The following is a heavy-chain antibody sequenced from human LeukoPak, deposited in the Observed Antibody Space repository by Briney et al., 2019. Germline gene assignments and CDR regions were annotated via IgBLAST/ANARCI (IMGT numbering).Heavy chain of an antibody. D-gene: IGHD3-10*01. J-gene: IGHJ4*02. Sequence: GGSLRLSCAASGFTFSSYWMSWVRQAPGKGLEWVANIKQDGSEKYYVDSVKGRFTISRDNAKNSLYLQMNSLRAEDTAVYYCAKYITARYGSGSYSDYWGQGTLVTVSS. CDR1: GFTFSSYW. CDR2: IKQDGSEK. CDR3: AKYITARYGSGSYSDY. V-gene: IGHV3-7*01.